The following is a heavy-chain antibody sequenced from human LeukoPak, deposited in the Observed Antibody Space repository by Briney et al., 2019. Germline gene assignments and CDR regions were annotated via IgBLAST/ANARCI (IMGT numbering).Heavy chain of an antibody. CDR2: VYVSGST. D-gene: IGHD3-3*01. J-gene: IGHJ4*02. V-gene: IGHV4-4*08. CDR3: ARSGGGVVTMEY. CDR1: HDSISKCY. Sequence: PSETLSLTCTVSHDSISKCYWSWIRQPPGKGLEWIGYVYVSGSTNYNPSLKSRVTISVDTSKNQFSLKLSSVTAADTAVYYCARSGGGVVTMEYWGQGTLVTASS.